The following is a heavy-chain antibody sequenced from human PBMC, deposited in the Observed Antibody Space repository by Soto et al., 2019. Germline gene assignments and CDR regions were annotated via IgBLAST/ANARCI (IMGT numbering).Heavy chain of an antibody. CDR3: ARRHFQTAFEV. J-gene: IGHJ3*01. CDR2: ISAYNGNT. D-gene: IGHD3-3*02. V-gene: IGHV1-18*01. CDR1: GYTFTHYG. Sequence: QLQLVQSGAEVKKPGASVKVSCKASGYTFTHYGISWVRQAPGQGLEWMGWISAYNGNTNYTQKFQGRVTMSIDTSTTTAYRELRSLIADDTAVYYSARRHFQTAFEVWGQGTKVTVAS.